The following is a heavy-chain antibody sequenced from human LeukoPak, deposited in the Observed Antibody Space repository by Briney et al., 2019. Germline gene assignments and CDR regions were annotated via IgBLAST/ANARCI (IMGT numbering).Heavy chain of an antibody. CDR1: GYTFTGYY. V-gene: IGHV1-2*02. D-gene: IGHD4-17*01. Sequence: ASVKVSCKASGYTFTGYYMHWVRQAPGQGLEWMGWINPNSGGTNYAQKFQGRVTMTRDTSISTAYMELNSLRAEDTAVYYCARNYGPLEYWGRGTLLTVSS. J-gene: IGHJ4*02. CDR2: INPNSGGT. CDR3: ARNYGPLEY.